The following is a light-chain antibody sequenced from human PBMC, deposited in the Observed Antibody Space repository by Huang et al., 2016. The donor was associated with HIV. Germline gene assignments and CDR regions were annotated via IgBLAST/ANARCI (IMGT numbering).Light chain of an antibody. V-gene: IGKV3-15*01. Sequence: IVMTPSPGTLSVAPGERATISCRAGQNINTNLAWFQQKPGQAPRLLIYAASTRTADFPARFSGSGSRTEFTLTISSLQSEDIAVYYCQQYNDWPRSFGQGTKVEIK. CDR2: AAS. CDR1: QNINTN. J-gene: IGKJ1*01. CDR3: QQYNDWPRS.